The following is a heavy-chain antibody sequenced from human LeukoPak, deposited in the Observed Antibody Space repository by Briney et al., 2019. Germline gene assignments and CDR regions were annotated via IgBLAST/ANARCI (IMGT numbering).Heavy chain of an antibody. CDR2: IIPIFGTA. J-gene: IGHJ4*02. V-gene: IGHV1-69*01. CDR1: GGTFSSYA. Sequence: GSSVKVSCKASGGTFSSYAISWVRQAPGQGLEWMGGIIPIFGTANYAQKFQGRVTVTADESTSTAYMELSSLRSEDTAVYYCARVGYGSGSHPGYYFDYWGQGTLVTVSS. CDR3: ARVGYGSGSHPGYYFDY. D-gene: IGHD3-10*01.